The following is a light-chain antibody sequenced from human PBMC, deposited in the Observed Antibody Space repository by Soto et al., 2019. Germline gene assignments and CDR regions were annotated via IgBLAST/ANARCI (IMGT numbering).Light chain of an antibody. Sequence: QSVLTRPPSVSGAPGQRVTISCTGSTSNIGAGYDIYWYQHLPGIAPKLLIYIYNRRPSGVPDRFSGSKSGTSASLAITGLQAEDEADYYCQSYDSSLSGVVFGGGTKLTVL. CDR3: QSYDSSLSGVV. CDR1: TSNIGAGYD. J-gene: IGLJ2*01. V-gene: IGLV1-40*01. CDR2: IYN.